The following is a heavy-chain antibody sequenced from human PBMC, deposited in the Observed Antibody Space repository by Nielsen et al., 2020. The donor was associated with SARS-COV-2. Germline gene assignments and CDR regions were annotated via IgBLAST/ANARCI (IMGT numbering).Heavy chain of an antibody. CDR3: AREPRAPSSGKLFDY. CDR1: GYTFTSYY. D-gene: IGHD1-26*01. J-gene: IGHJ4*02. CDR2: INPSGGST. V-gene: IGHV1-46*01. Sequence: ASVKVSCEASGYTFTSYYMHWVRQAPGQGLEWMGIINPSGGSTSYAQKFQGRVTMTRDTSTSTVYMELSSLRSEDTAVYYCAREPRAPSSGKLFDYWGQGTLVTVSS.